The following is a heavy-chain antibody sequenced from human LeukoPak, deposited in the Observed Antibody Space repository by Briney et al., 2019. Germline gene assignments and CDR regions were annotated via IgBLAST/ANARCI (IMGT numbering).Heavy chain of an antibody. Sequence: PGGSLRLSCAASGFTVSSNYMSWVRQAPGKGLEWVSVIYSGGSTYYADSVKGRFTISRDNSKNTLYLQMNSLRAEDTAVYYCARSGLWFALDYWGQGTLVTVSS. J-gene: IGHJ4*02. CDR1: GFTVSSNY. CDR2: IYSGGST. CDR3: ARSGLWFALDY. V-gene: IGHV3-66*01. D-gene: IGHD3-10*01.